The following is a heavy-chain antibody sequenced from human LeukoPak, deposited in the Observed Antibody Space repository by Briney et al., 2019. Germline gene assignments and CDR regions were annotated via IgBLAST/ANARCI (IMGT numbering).Heavy chain of an antibody. CDR2: IQYDGSNE. V-gene: IGHV3-30*02. J-gene: IGHJ4*02. CDR1: GFTFSSHG. CDR3: TNLPGRRSGIPFDY. D-gene: IGHD6-13*01. Sequence: GGTLRLSCVASGFTFSSHGMNWVRQAPGKGLEWVSFIQYDGSNEYYADSVKGRFTISRDNSKNTLYLHMNSLRAEDTAVYYCTNLPGRRSGIPFDYWGQGTLVTVSS.